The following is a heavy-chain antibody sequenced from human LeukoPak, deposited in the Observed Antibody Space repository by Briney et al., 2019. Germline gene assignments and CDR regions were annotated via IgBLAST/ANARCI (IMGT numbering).Heavy chain of an antibody. CDR3: ARDDRPSNPPSSSWYKSNAFDI. D-gene: IGHD6-13*01. V-gene: IGHV4-30-2*01. Sequence: PSETLSLTCTVSGGSISSGGYYWSWIRQPPGKGLEWIGYIYHSGSTYYNPSLKSRVTISVDRSKNQFSLKLSSVTAADTAVYYCARDDRPSNPPSSSWYKSNAFDIWGQGTMVTVSS. CDR1: GGSISSGGYY. CDR2: IYHSGST. J-gene: IGHJ3*02.